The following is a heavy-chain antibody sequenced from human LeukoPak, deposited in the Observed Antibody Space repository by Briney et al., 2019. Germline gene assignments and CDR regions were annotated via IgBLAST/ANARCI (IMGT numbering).Heavy chain of an antibody. CDR3: ARGRLAAAGTFDN. CDR1: GYTFTSHA. Sequence: ASVKVSCKASGYTFTSHAMNWVRQAPGQGLEWMGWINTNTGNPTFAQDFTGRFVFSLDTSVGTAYLQISSLKAEDTAVYYCARGRLAAAGTFDNWGQGTLVTVSS. D-gene: IGHD6-13*01. CDR2: INTNTGNP. J-gene: IGHJ4*02. V-gene: IGHV7-4-1*02.